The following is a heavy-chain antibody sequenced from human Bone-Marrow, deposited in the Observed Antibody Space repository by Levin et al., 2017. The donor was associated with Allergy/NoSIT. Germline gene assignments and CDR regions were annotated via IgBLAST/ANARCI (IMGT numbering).Heavy chain of an antibody. CDR2: FYHSGGT. D-gene: IGHD6-13*01. CDR1: GVSISSYY. J-gene: IGHJ4*02. V-gene: IGHV4-59*01. Sequence: SETLSLTCRVSGVSISSYYWNWLRQPPGKGLEWIGYFYHSGGTDYNAALKSRVTISIDSSKNQVSLNLRSVTAADTATYFCARGYSSSWFGGRFLEYWGQGTLVTVSS. CDR3: ARGYSSSWFGGRFLEY.